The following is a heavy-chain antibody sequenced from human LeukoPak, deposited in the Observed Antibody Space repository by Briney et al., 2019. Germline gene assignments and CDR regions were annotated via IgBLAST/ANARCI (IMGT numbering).Heavy chain of an antibody. Sequence: PSETLSLTCTVSGGSISSSSYYWGWIRQPPGKGLEWIGSIYYSGSTYYNPSLKSRVTISVDTSKNQFSLKLSSVTAADTAVYYCVFSGSDAFDIWGQGTMVTVSS. CDR2: IYYSGST. D-gene: IGHD2-15*01. CDR3: VFSGSDAFDI. J-gene: IGHJ3*02. CDR1: GGSISSSSYY. V-gene: IGHV4-39*07.